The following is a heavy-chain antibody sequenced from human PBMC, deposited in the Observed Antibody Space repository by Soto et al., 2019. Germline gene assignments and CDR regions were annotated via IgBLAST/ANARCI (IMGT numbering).Heavy chain of an antibody. V-gene: IGHV1-24*01. J-gene: IGHJ4*02. CDR2: FDPEDGET. D-gene: IGHD5-12*01. CDR3: ATGDSGYDLIGY. Sequence: ASVKVSCKVSGYTLTELSMHWVRQAPGKGLEWMGGFDPEDGETIYAQKFQGRVTMTEDTSTDTAYMELSSLRSEDTAVYYCATGDSGYDLIGYWGQGTLVTVSS. CDR1: GYTLTELS.